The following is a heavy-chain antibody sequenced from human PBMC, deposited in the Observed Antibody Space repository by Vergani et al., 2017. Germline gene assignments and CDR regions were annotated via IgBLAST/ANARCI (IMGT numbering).Heavy chain of an antibody. D-gene: IGHD5-24*01. V-gene: IGHV1-18*04. Sequence: QAQLGQSDSELKKPGDSVTLSCKTSGYTFVNHPITWVRQAPGQGLEWMGWISPYNHKTLYSQKVEGRVTMPSDTSSSTVYLELRRLTSDDTAIYYCARSQMATNDFDLWGRGTLVTVSS. J-gene: IGHJ4*02. CDR1: GYTFVNHP. CDR3: ARSQMATNDFDL. CDR2: ISPYNHKT.